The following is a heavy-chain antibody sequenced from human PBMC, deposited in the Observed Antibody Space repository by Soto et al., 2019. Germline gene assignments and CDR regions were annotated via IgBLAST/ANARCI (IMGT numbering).Heavy chain of an antibody. CDR3: ARDLGGWPDY. CDR2: ISAGNGNT. D-gene: IGHD2-15*01. J-gene: IGHJ4*02. Sequence: ASVKVSCKSSGYPFTHYGITWVRQAPGQGLEWMGWISAGNGNTKYSQKFQGRVTITRDTSASTAYMELSSLRSEDTAVYYCARDLGGWPDYWGQGTLVTVSS. V-gene: IGHV1-18*01. CDR1: GYPFTHYG.